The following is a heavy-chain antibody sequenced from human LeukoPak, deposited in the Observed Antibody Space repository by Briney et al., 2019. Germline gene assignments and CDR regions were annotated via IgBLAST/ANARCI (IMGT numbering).Heavy chain of an antibody. D-gene: IGHD6-19*01. CDR1: GFTFSSHS. V-gene: IGHV3-23*01. Sequence: GGCLRLSCAASGFTFSSHSMTWVRQAPGKGLDWVSTISPSGDFTFYADSVKGRFTVSRDNSRNTLYLQMNTLRAEDTAVYYCSAQPEAVAGGMHYWGQGALVTVSS. CDR3: SAQPEAVAGGMHY. CDR2: ISPSGDFT. J-gene: IGHJ4*02.